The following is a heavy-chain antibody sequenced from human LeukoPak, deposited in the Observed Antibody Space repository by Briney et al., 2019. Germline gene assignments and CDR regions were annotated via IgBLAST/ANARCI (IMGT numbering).Heavy chain of an antibody. CDR1: GGSFSGYY. Sequence: SETLSLTCAVYGGSFSGYYWSWIRQPPGKGLEWIGEINHSGSTNYNPSLKSRVTISVDTSKNQFSLKLSSVTAADTAVYYCARHNYDSSGYYYEFDYWAREPWSPSPQ. CDR2: INHSGST. D-gene: IGHD3-22*01. V-gene: IGHV4-34*01. J-gene: IGHJ4*02. CDR3: ARHNYDSSGYYYEFDY.